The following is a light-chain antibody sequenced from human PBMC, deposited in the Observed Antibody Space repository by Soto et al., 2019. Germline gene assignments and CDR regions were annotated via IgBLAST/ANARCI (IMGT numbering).Light chain of an antibody. V-gene: IGKV1-5*03. J-gene: IGKJ1*01. CDR3: QQYISYPWT. CDR1: RSISSW. Sequence: DTQTTRYPSTLSASVGDTVTIICRASRSISSWLAWYQQKPGQAPKLLIYKASSLESGVPSRFSGSGSGTESTLTISRLQPDDFATYYCQQYISYPWTFGQGTQVDIK. CDR2: KAS.